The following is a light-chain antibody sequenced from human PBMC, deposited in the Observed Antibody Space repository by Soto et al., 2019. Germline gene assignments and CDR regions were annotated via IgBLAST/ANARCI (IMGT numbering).Light chain of an antibody. J-gene: IGLJ1*01. V-gene: IGLV1-40*01. CDR1: SSNIGAGYD. CDR2: ANS. CDR3: QSYDNSVSGSGV. Sequence: QSVLTQPPSVSGAPGQRVTISCTGSSSNIGAGYDVHWYQQLPGTAPKLLIYANSNRPSGVPDRFSGSKSGTSASLAITGLQAEDEADYYCQSYDNSVSGSGVFGTGTKLTVL.